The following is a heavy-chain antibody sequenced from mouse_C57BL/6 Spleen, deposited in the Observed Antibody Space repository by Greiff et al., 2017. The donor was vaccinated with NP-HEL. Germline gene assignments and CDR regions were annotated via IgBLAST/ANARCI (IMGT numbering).Heavy chain of an antibody. CDR3: ASWDYGNAWFAY. J-gene: IGHJ3*01. Sequence: VQLQQSGPELVKPGASVKISCKASGYAFSSSWMNWVKQRPGPGLEWIGRIYPGDGDTNYNGKFKGKATLAADKSSSTAYMQLSSLTSEDSAVYFCASWDYGNAWFAYWGEGTLVTVSA. V-gene: IGHV1-82*01. CDR1: GYAFSSSW. CDR2: IYPGDGDT. D-gene: IGHD2-1*01.